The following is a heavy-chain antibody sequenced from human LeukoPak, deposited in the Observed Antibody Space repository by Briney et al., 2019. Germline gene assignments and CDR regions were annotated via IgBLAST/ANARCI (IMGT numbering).Heavy chain of an antibody. J-gene: IGHJ4*02. D-gene: IGHD3-22*01. CDR3: ARSNFNYYDSTYYY. CDR1: GFTFSSYA. CDR2: ISYDGSNK. Sequence: PGGSLRLSCAASGFTFSSYAMHWVRQAPGKGLEWVAVISYDGSNKYYADSVKGRFTISRDNSKNTLYLQMNSLRAEDTAVYYCARSNFNYYDSTYYYWGQGTLVTVSS. V-gene: IGHV3-30*04.